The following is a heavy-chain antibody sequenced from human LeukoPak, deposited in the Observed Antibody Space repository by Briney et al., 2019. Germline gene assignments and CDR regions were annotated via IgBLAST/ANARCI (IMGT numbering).Heavy chain of an antibody. CDR2: ISPNSGGS. CDR3: ARGVTLYYYYMDV. V-gene: IGHV1-2*02. J-gene: IGHJ6*03. CDR1: GYTFTGYY. Sequence: ASVKVSCKASGYTFTGYYFHSVRQAPGQGLEWVGWISPNSGGSNYAQKFRGRVTMTRDTSISTAYMELSRLRSDDTAVYYCARGVTLYYYYMDVWGKGTTVTVSS. D-gene: IGHD5/OR15-5a*01.